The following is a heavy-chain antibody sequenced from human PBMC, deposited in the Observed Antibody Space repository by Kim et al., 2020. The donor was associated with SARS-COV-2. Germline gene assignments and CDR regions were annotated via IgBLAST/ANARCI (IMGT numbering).Heavy chain of an antibody. CDR2: IYYSGST. CDR3: ARFPASFTYYYDSSGEYYFDY. D-gene: IGHD3-22*01. CDR1: GGSISSSSYY. V-gene: IGHV4-39*01. J-gene: IGHJ4*02. Sequence: SETLSLTCTVSGGSISSSSYYWGWIRQPPGKGLEWIGSIYYSGSTYYNPSLKSRVTISVDTSKNQFSLKLSSVTAADTAVYYCARFPASFTYYYDSSGEYYFDYWGQGTLVTVSS.